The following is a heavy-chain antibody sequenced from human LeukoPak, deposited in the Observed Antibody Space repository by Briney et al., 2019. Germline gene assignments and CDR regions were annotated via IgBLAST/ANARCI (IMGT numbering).Heavy chain of an antibody. Sequence: GSLRLSCAASGFTFSNAWMSWVRQPPGKGLEWIGEINHSGSTNYNPSLKSRVTISVDTSKNQFSLKLSSVTAADTAVYYCARDPLGGDSGIDYWGQGTLVTVSS. V-gene: IGHV4-34*01. J-gene: IGHJ4*02. CDR1: GFTFSNAW. D-gene: IGHD2-21*02. CDR2: INHSGST. CDR3: ARDPLGGDSGIDY.